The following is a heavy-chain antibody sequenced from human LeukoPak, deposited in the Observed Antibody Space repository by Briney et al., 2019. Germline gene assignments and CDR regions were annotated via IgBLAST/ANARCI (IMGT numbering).Heavy chain of an antibody. CDR2: ISAYNGNT. Sequence: VASVKVSCKASGYTFTSYGISWVRQAPGQGLEWMGWISAYNGNTNYAQNLQGRVTMTTDTSTSTAYMELRSLRSDDTAVYYCAREGPYCSATNCYLPPFDPWGQGTLVTVSS. V-gene: IGHV1-18*01. CDR3: AREGPYCSATNCYLPPFDP. J-gene: IGHJ5*02. D-gene: IGHD2-2*01. CDR1: GYTFTSYG.